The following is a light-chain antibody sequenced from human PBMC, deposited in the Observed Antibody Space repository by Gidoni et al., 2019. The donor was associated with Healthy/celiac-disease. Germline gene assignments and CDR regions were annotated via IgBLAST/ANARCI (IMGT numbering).Light chain of an antibody. CDR1: QSISIY. J-gene: IGKJ1*01. Sequence: DIQMTQSTSSLSASVGDRVTITCRASQSISIYLKWYQQKPGKAPKLLIYAASSLQSGVPSRFSGSGSGTDCTLTISSLQPEDFATYYCQQSYSTPRTFGQGTKVEIK. CDR3: QQSYSTPRT. CDR2: AAS. V-gene: IGKV1-39*01.